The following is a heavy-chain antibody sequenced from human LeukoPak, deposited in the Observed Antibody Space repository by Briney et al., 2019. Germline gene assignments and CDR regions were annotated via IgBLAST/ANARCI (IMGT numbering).Heavy chain of an antibody. J-gene: IGHJ1*01. CDR1: GGSMRNSY. CDR2: IFTTGST. Sequence: SETLSLTCTVSGGSMRNSYWSWIWQPAGTGLEWVGRIFTTGSTNYNPSLKSRVTMSIDTSKNQFSLKMTSVTAADTAVYYCARDGVPLTNRVARPFHPWGQGTLVTVSS. V-gene: IGHV4-4*07. D-gene: IGHD1-14*01. CDR3: ARDGVPLTNRVARPFHP.